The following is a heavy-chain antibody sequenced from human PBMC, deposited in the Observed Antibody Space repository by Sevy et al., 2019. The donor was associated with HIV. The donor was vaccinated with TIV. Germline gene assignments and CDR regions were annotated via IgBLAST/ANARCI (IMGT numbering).Heavy chain of an antibody. D-gene: IGHD6-13*01. J-gene: IGHJ4*02. CDR1: GFTFSSSS. Sequence: GGSLRLSCAASGFTFSSSSTTWVRQAPGKGLEWVATISQGGSEEYYVDSVKGRFTISRDNAKNSLYLQMNSLSAVDTAVYFCARFVSLGYWGQGTLVTVSS. CDR2: ISQGGSEE. CDR3: ARFVSLGY. V-gene: IGHV3-7*01.